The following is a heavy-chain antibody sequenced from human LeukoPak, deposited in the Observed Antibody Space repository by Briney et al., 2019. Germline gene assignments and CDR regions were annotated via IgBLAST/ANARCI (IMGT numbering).Heavy chain of an antibody. J-gene: IGHJ6*02. CDR1: GGSISSGGYY. CDR3: VREPGGPLRYYGMDV. CDR2: IYYSGST. Sequence: PSETLSLTCTVSGGSISSGGYYWSWIRQHPGKGLEWIGYIYYSGSTYYNPSLKSRVTISVDTSKNQFSLKLSSVTAADTAVYYCVREPGGPLRYYGMDVWGQGTTVTVSS. V-gene: IGHV4-31*03. D-gene: IGHD3-16*01.